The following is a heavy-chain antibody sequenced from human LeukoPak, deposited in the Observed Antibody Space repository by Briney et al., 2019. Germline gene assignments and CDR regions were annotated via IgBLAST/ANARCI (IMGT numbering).Heavy chain of an antibody. CDR2: INPNTGVT. CDR3: ARDRTTVTTGYYGMDV. CDR1: GYTFTGYY. V-gene: IGHV1-2*02. J-gene: IGHJ6*02. D-gene: IGHD4-17*01. Sequence: ASVKVSCKASGYTFTGYYMHWVRQAPGQGLEWMGSINPNTGVTNYAQKFQGRVTLTRDTSIITAYMELTRLRSDDTAMYYCARDRTTVTTGYYGMDVWGQGTTLTVSS.